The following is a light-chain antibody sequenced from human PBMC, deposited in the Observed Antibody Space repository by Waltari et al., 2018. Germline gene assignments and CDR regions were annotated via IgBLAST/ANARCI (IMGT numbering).Light chain of an antibody. CDR2: KVS. J-gene: IGKJ1*01. Sequence: DIQMTQSPSALSASIGDRVTISCRASESVKTWLAWYQQKPGRAPKVLIYKVSDLQDGVPSRFSGSGAGTEFTLTISSLQPDDFATYYCQQYNSGWSFGQGTKVQIK. V-gene: IGKV1-5*03. CDR3: QQYNSGWS. CDR1: ESVKTW.